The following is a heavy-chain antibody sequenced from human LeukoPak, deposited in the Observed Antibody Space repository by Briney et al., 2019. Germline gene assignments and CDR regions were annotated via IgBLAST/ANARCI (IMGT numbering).Heavy chain of an antibody. CDR2: IYYSGST. CDR3: ARAWRELPTGIDY. J-gene: IGHJ4*02. V-gene: IGHV4-59*01. Sequence: IGYIYYSGSTNYNPSLKSRVTISVDTSKNQFSLKLSSVTAADTAVYYCARAWRELPTGIDYWGQGTLVTVSS. D-gene: IGHD1-26*01.